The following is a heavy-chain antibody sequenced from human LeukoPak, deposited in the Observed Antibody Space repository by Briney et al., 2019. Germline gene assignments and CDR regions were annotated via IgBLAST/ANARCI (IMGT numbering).Heavy chain of an antibody. CDR2: IIPIFGTA. CDR3: ARYYYDSSGYWD. CDR1: GYTFTSYA. Sequence: SVKVSCKASGYTFTSYAISWVRQAPGQGLEWMGRIIPIFGTANYAQKFQGRVTITTDESTSTAYMELSSLRSEDTAVYYCARYYYDSSGYWDWGQGTLVTVSS. J-gene: IGHJ4*02. D-gene: IGHD3-22*01. V-gene: IGHV1-69*05.